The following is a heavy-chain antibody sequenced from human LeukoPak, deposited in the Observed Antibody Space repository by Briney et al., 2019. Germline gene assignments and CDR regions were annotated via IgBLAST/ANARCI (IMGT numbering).Heavy chain of an antibody. D-gene: IGHD1-26*01. CDR1: GYSISSGYY. CDR3: AREGGGSYNY. V-gene: IGHV4-38-2*02. CDR2: IYHSGST. Sequence: PPETLSLTCTVSGYSISSGYYWGWIRQPPGKGLEWIGSIYHSGSTYYNPSLKSRVTISVDTSKNQFSLKLSSVTAADTAVYYCAREGGGSYNYWGQGTLVTVSS. J-gene: IGHJ4*02.